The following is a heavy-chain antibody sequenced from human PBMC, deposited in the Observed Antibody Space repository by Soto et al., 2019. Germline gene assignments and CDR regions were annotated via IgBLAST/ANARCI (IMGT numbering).Heavy chain of an antibody. J-gene: IGHJ6*02. CDR1: GFTFSSYG. D-gene: IGHD1-1*01. CDR2: ISYDGSNK. V-gene: IGHV3-30*18. CDR3: AKDLRGLERRGSYYYGMDV. Sequence: GGSLRLSCAASGFTFSSYGMHWVRQAPGKGLEWVAVISYDGSNKYYADSVKGRFTISRDNSKNTLYLQMNSLRAEDTAVYYCAKDLRGLERRGSYYYGMDVWGQGTTVTVSS.